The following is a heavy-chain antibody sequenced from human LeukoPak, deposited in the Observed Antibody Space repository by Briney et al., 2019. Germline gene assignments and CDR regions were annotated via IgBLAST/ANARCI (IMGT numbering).Heavy chain of an antibody. D-gene: IGHD6-13*01. CDR1: GFTFSSYW. CDR3: ARGGDTSNWYPGYFDY. Sequence: PRGSLRLSCAASGFTFSSYWMHWVRQAPGKGLMWVSRINSDGSITNYADSVKGRFTISRDNAKNTLYLQMNSLRAEDTAVYYCARGGDTSNWYPGYFDYSGQGALGTVSS. V-gene: IGHV3-74*01. J-gene: IGHJ4*02. CDR2: INSDGSIT.